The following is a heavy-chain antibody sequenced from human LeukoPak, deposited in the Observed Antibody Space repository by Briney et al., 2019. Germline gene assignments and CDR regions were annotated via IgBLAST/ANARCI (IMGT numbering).Heavy chain of an antibody. V-gene: IGHV1-69*04. Sequence: GASVKVSCKASGGTFSSYAISWVRQAPGQGLEWMGRTIPILGIANYAQKFHGRVTITADKSTSTAYMELSSLRSEDTAVYYCARGVPMDVWGQGTTVTVSS. CDR1: GGTFSSYA. D-gene: IGHD3-16*01. J-gene: IGHJ6*02. CDR2: TIPILGIA. CDR3: ARGVPMDV.